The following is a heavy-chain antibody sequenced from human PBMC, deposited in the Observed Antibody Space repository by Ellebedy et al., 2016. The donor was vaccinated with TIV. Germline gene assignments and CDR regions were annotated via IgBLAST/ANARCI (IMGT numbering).Heavy chain of an antibody. Sequence: GESLKISCAASGFTFSSYAMSWVRQAPGKGLEWVGRSKTPTDGGTSDYAAPAKGRFTISRDYSKDTLYLQMTSLKTDDTAVYYCSTLGLRGVIHYWGRGTLVTVSS. J-gene: IGHJ4*02. CDR2: SKTPTDGGTS. CDR1: GFTFSSYA. CDR3: STLGLRGVIHY. V-gene: IGHV3-15*01. D-gene: IGHD3-10*01.